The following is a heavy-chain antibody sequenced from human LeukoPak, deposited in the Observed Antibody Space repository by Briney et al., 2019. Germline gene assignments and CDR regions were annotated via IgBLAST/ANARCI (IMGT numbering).Heavy chain of an antibody. CDR2: ISGNGGNT. D-gene: IGHD2-2*01. CDR3: AKRYCGTTSCSTGDYYFDY. J-gene: IGHJ4*02. V-gene: IGHV3-23*01. Sequence: GGSLRLSCAASGFTFSSYAMSWVRQAPGKGLEWVSAISGNGGNTYYADSVKGRFTISRDNSKNTLYLQMNSLRAEDTAVYYCAKRYCGTTSCSTGDYYFDYWGQGTLVTVSS. CDR1: GFTFSSYA.